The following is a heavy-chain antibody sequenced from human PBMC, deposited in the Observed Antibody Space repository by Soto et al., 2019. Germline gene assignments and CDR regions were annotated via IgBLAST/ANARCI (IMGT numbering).Heavy chain of an antibody. CDR3: ARAKITGLFDY. D-gene: IGHD2-8*02. J-gene: IGHJ4*02. V-gene: IGHV4-34*01. Sequence: QVQLQQWGAGLLKPSETLSLTCAVYGGSFSGYSWTWIRQPPGTGLEWIGEINHSGSTNYNPSLKSRVTISVDTSNNQFSLQLTSVTAADTAVYYGARAKITGLFDYWGQGTLVTVSS. CDR1: GGSFSGYS. CDR2: INHSGST.